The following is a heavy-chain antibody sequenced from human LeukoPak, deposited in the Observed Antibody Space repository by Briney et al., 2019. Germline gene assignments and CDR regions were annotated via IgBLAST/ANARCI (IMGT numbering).Heavy chain of an antibody. CDR2: IYHSGST. CDR3: ATVGYSSKGSFGMDV. J-gene: IGHJ6*02. Sequence: SQTLSLTCTVSGGSISSGGYYWSWIRQPPGKGLEWIGYIYHSGSTYYNPSLKSRVTISVDRSKNQFSLKLSSVTAADTAVYYCATVGYSSKGSFGMDVWGQGTTVTVSS. V-gene: IGHV4-30-2*01. D-gene: IGHD6-19*01. CDR1: GGSISSGGYY.